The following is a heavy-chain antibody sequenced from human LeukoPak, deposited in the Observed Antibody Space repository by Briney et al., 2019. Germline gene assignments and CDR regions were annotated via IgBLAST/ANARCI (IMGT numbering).Heavy chain of an antibody. CDR1: GGSISSSSYY. V-gene: IGHV4-39*01. CDR3: ARGSYYDFWTNYFDY. D-gene: IGHD3-3*01. J-gene: IGHJ4*02. CDR2: IYYSGST. Sequence: ASETLSLTCTVSGGSISSSSYYWGWIRQPPGKGLEWIGSIYYSGSTYYNPSLKSRVTISVDTSKNQFSLKLSSVTAADTAVYYCARGSYYDFWTNYFDYWGQGTLVTVSS.